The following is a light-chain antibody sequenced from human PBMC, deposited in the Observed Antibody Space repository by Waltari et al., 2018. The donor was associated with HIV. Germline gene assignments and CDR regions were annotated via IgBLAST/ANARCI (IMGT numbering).Light chain of an antibody. V-gene: IGLV3-9*01. J-gene: IGLJ2*01. CDR1: NIGTKD. CDR2: NDK. Sequence: SYELTKPLSVSVALGQTARLSCGGSNIGTKDVHWYQQKPGQAPSLVIFNDKNRPTWVPERLSGSKSRNTATLTISGVQAGDAAVYYCQVWHYSVVFGGGTNLTVL. CDR3: QVWHYSVV.